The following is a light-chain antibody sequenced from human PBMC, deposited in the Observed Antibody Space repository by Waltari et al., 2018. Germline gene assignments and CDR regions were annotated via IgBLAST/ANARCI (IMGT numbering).Light chain of an antibody. CDR3: XXWXXSLNGYX. CDR1: XXXIGSNT. Sequence: XSVLTQPPSASXTPGQXXTISXXGXXXXIGSNTXXXYQQLPGTAPGLLIYSNNRRPSGVPDRFSGSKSGTSASLAXXGLQXEXXXXYXCXXWXXSLNGYXXXTGTKVTVL. V-gene: IGLV1-44*01. CDR2: SNN. J-gene: IGLJ1*01.